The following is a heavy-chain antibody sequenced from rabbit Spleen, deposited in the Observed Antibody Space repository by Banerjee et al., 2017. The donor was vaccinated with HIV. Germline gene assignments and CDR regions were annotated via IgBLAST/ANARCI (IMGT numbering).Heavy chain of an antibody. J-gene: IGHJ3*01. CDR1: GIDFSSYYY. V-gene: IGHV1S40*01. D-gene: IGHD2-1*01. CDR3: ARNRDDDYGQLEL. Sequence: SLEESGGGLVTPGGTLTLTCKASGIDFSSYYYMCWGRQAPGKGLELIGCIYIRSGSTYYARWARGRFTIAKASSTTVTLQMTSLTAADTATYFCARNRDDDYGQLELWGQGTLVTV. CDR2: IYIRSGST.